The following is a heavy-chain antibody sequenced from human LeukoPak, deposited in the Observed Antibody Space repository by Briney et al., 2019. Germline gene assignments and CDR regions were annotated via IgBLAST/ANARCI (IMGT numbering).Heavy chain of an antibody. V-gene: IGHV3-74*01. J-gene: IGHJ4*02. CDR1: GSTFTNYT. CDR3: ARVLSGTPNEY. D-gene: IGHD1-26*01. Sequence: GGSPTLACAASGSTFTNYTMHWVRQAPGKGLVWVSRVNSDGTSTGYADSVKGRFTISRDNAKNTLYLQMNSLRAEDTAVYYCARVLSGTPNEYWGQGTPWTVSS. CDR2: VNSDGTST.